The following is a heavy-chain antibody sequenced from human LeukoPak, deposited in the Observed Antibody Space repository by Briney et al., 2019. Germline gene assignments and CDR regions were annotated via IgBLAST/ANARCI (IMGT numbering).Heavy chain of an antibody. CDR2: INSDGSST. J-gene: IGHJ6*02. Sequence: QPGGSLRLSCAASGFTFSSYWMHWVRQAPGRGLVWVSRINSDGSSTSYADSVKGRFTISRDNAKNTLYLQMNSLRAEDTAVYYCARDNGKIAATDVWGQGTTVTVSS. CDR1: GFTFSSYW. D-gene: IGHD6-13*01. V-gene: IGHV3-74*01. CDR3: ARDNGKIAATDV.